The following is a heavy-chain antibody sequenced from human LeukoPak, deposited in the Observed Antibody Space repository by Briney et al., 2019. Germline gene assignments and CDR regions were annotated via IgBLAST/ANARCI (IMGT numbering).Heavy chain of an antibody. V-gene: IGHV4-59*01. CDR2: VLYSGST. J-gene: IGHJ3*02. CDR3: ARGIAVPTTVYGYDI. D-gene: IGHD2-2*01. Sequence: SETLSLTCIVSGDSICNYYWSWIRQPPGKGMEWIGHVLYSGSTNYNPSVKGRVTISLDTSRTQFSLKLTSVTAADTAKYYCARGIAVPTTVYGYDIWGQGTMVTVSS. CDR1: GDSICNYY.